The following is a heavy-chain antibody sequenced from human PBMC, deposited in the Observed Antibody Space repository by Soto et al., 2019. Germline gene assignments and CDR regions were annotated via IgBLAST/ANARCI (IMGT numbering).Heavy chain of an antibody. D-gene: IGHD2-21*01. CDR3: AREGELSAFDI. V-gene: IGHV3-53*01. J-gene: IGHJ3*02. CDR2: IYSGGST. Sequence: PGGSLRLSCAASGFTVSSNYMSWVRHAPGKGLEWVSVIYSGGSTYYADSVKGRFTISRDNSKNTLYLQMNSLRAEDTAVYYCAREGELSAFDIWGQGTMVTVSS. CDR1: GFTVSSNY.